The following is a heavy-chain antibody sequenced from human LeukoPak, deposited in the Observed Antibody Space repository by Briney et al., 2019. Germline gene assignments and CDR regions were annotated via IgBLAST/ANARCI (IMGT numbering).Heavy chain of an antibody. CDR1: GFTFSSYA. D-gene: IGHD2-2*01. CDR2: TSGSGGST. J-gene: IGHJ6*04. CDR3: AKSGYCSSTSCYPRHYYYYGMDV. Sequence: PGGSLRLSCAVSGFTFSSYAMSWVRQAPGKGLEWVSATSGSGGSTYYADSVKGRFTISRDNSKNTLYLQMNSLRAEDTAVYYCAKSGYCSSTSCYPRHYYYYGMDVWGKGTTVTVSS. V-gene: IGHV3-23*01.